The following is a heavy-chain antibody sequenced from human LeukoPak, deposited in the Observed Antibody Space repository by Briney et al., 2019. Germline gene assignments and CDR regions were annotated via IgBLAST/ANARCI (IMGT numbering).Heavy chain of an antibody. D-gene: IGHD3-22*01. J-gene: IGHJ5*02. CDR1: GFTFGSYG. V-gene: IGHV3-33*08. CDR3: ARHAIMYYDSSGPKYNWFDP. CDR2: IRSDGSNK. Sequence: PGGSLRLSCAASGFTFGSYGMHWVRQAPGKGLEWVTFIRSDGSNKYYADSVKGRFTISRDNAKNSLSLQMNSLRAEDTAVYYCARHAIMYYDSSGPKYNWFDPWGQGTLVTVSS.